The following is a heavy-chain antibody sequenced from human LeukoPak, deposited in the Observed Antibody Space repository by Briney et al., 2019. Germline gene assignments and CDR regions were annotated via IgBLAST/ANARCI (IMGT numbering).Heavy chain of an antibody. D-gene: IGHD2-2*01. Sequence: GGSLRLSCAASGFTFTTYAITWGRQAPGKGLEWVSSISGSGAGTSYADSVKGRFTISRDNSKNTLYLQMNSLRAEDKAVYYCAIASYLQHWGQGTLVTVSS. CDR3: AIASYLQH. CDR2: ISGSGAGT. J-gene: IGHJ1*01. V-gene: IGHV3-23*01. CDR1: GFTFTTYA.